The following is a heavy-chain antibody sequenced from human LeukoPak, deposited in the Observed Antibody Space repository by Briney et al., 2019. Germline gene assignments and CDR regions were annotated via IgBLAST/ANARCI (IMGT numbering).Heavy chain of an antibody. D-gene: IGHD1-26*01. J-gene: IGHJ4*02. CDR1: GFTFSTYW. CDR2: IKEDESAK. CDR3: ARDVGGSLDY. V-gene: IGHV3-7*01. Sequence: GRTLRLPCASSGFTFSTYWMAWVRQAPGKGLECVANIKEDESAKHQADSVKGRFTISRDNAQNSVYLQMSSLRGEDTAVYYCARDVGGSLDYWGQGTLVTVSS.